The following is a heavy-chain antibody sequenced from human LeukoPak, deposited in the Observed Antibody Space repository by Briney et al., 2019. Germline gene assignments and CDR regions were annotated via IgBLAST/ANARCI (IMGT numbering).Heavy chain of an antibody. CDR3: AKEEGWGVNVFDY. CDR2: VGDTGAAK. Sequence: GGSLRLSCAASGFTFSTYGLHWVRQAPGKGLEWVAVVGDTGAAKYYADSVRGRFTISRDNSDNTLYLQMNSLSAEDTAVYYCAKEEGWGVNVFDYWGQGTLVTVSS. J-gene: IGHJ4*02. V-gene: IGHV3-30*02. D-gene: IGHD3-10*01. CDR1: GFTFSTYG.